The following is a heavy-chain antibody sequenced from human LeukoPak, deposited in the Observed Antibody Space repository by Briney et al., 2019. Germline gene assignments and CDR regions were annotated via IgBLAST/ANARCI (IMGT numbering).Heavy chain of an antibody. J-gene: IGHJ4*02. CDR3: ARGRYSSGWYTIPFDY. V-gene: IGHV4-4*02. CDR2: INHSGST. D-gene: IGHD6-19*01. CDR1: GGSISSSNW. Sequence: SETLSLTCAVSGGSISSSNWWSWVRQPPGKGLEWIGEINHSGSTNYNPSLKSRVTISVDTSKNQFSLKLSSVTAADTAVYYCARGRYSSGWYTIPFDYWGQGTLVTVSS.